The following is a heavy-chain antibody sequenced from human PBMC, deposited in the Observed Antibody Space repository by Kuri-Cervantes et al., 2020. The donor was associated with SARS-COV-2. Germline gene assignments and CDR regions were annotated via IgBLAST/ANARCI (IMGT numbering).Heavy chain of an antibody. D-gene: IGHD1-26*01. Sequence: SVKVSCKASGYTFTSYGISWVRQAPGQGLEWMGWSSAYNGKTNYEQKLQGRVTMTTDTSTSAAYMELRSLRSDDTAVYYCARVVGATKTPFDYWGQGTLVTVSS. J-gene: IGHJ4*02. CDR2: SSAYNGKT. CDR1: GYTFTSYG. CDR3: ARVVGATKTPFDY. V-gene: IGHV1-18*01.